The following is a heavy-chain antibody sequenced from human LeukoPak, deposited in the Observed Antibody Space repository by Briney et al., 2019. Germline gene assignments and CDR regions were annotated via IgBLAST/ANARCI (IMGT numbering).Heavy chain of an antibody. V-gene: IGHV4-59*08. CDR2: ISYSGST. CDR3: ARHSTASGYLNYFDY. D-gene: IGHD1-1*01. CDR1: GGSISSYY. J-gene: IGHJ4*02. Sequence: SETLSLTCTVSGGSISSYYWSWIRQPPGKGLEWIGYISYSGSTNYNPSLKSRVTISVDTSKNQFSLKLSSVAAADTAVYYCARHSTASGYLNYFDYWGQGTLVTVSS.